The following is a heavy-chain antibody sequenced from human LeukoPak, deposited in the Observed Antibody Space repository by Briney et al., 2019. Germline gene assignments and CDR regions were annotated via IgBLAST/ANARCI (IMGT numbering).Heavy chain of an antibody. Sequence: SETLSLTCAVYGGSFSGYYWSWIRQPPGKGLEWIGEINHSGSTNYNPSRKSRVTISVDTSKNQFSLKLSSVTAADTAVYYCARGWYSSSWYFYWGQGTLVTVSS. D-gene: IGHD6-13*01. J-gene: IGHJ4*02. V-gene: IGHV4-34*01. CDR2: INHSGST. CDR1: GGSFSGYY. CDR3: ARGWYSSSWYFY.